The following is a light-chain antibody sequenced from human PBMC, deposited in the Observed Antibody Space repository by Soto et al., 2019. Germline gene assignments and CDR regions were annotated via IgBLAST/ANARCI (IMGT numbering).Light chain of an antibody. J-gene: IGKJ2*01. Sequence: DIQMTQSPSSVSASVGDRVTITCRASQSIGRFLNWFQQKPGEAPKLLVYGTSNLHSGVPSRFSGSGSETEFTLTISSLQLEDFALYYCQQYNIWPPYTFGQGTKLEIK. CDR1: QSIGRF. CDR3: QQYNIWPPYT. V-gene: IGKV1-39*01. CDR2: GTS.